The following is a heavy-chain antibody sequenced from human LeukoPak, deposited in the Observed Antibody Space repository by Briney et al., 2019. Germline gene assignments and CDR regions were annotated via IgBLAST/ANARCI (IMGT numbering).Heavy chain of an antibody. Sequence: SETLSLTCAVYGGSFSGNYWSWIRQPPGKGLEWIGEINHSGSTNYNPSLKSRVSISVDTSKSQFSLKLSSVTAADTAVYYCARGPPPTYGGAFFDIWAQGTMVTVSS. CDR3: ARGPPPTYGGAFFDI. CDR2: INHSGST. CDR1: GGSFSGNY. D-gene: IGHD4-23*01. J-gene: IGHJ3*02. V-gene: IGHV4-34*01.